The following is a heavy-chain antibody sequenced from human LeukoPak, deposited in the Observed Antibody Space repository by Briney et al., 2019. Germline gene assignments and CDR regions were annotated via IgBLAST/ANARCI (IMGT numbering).Heavy chain of an antibody. CDR1: GFTFSTYT. V-gene: IGHV3-74*03. CDR3: ARDLDWILFDY. Sequence: GGPLKLHCAPYGFTFSTYTTHWVRKAPTKGPVWVARIRPEGTTTAYADSVKGRFTISRDNAKNTLFLQMNSLSAEDTAVYYCARDLDWILFDYWGQGTLVTVSS. D-gene: IGHD3-9*01. CDR2: IRPEGTTT. J-gene: IGHJ4*02.